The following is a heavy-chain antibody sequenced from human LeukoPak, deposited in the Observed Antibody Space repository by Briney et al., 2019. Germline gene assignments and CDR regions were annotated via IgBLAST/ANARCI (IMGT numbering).Heavy chain of an antibody. CDR3: ARPPIQYCSSTSCYLGYYYYMDV. CDR1: GGSISSGDYY. J-gene: IGHJ6*03. V-gene: IGHV4-30-4*08. Sequence: SETLSLTCTVSGGSISSGDYYWSWIRQPPGKGLEWIGYIYYSGSTNYNPSLKSRVTISVDTSKNQFFLNLTSVTAADTAVYYCARPPIQYCSSTSCYLGYYYYMDVWGKGASVTVSS. D-gene: IGHD2-2*01. CDR2: IYYSGST.